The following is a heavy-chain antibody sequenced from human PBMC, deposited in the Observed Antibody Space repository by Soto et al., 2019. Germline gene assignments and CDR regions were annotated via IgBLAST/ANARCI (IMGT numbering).Heavy chain of an antibody. D-gene: IGHD3-16*02. Sequence: SETLSLTCTVFGGSFSSSSHYWGWIRQPPGKGLEWLGTMFYFGSTYYNTSLESRVTISVDPSKNQFSLKLSSVTAADTAVYYCAREGNDYVWGSYRYTQGWYDPWGQGTLVTVS. CDR1: GGSFSSSSHY. V-gene: IGHV4-39*07. J-gene: IGHJ5*02. CDR2: MFYFGST. CDR3: AREGNDYVWGSYRYTQGWYDP.